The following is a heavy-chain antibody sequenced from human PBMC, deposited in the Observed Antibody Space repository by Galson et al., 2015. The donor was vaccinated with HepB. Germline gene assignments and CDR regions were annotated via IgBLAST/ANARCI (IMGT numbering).Heavy chain of an antibody. CDR3: TREGMAPGDLSPVYFDY. V-gene: IGHV3-49*03. J-gene: IGHJ4*02. CDR1: GFIFAEYT. Sequence: SLRLSCAGSGFIFAEYTINWFRQAPGKGLEWICFIRSKTYGGAAEYAASVKGRFTVSRDDSNSIAYLQMSALKTEDTAYYYCTREGMAPGDLSPVYFDYWGQGTHVTVSS. D-gene: IGHD5-24*01. CDR2: IRSKTYGGAA.